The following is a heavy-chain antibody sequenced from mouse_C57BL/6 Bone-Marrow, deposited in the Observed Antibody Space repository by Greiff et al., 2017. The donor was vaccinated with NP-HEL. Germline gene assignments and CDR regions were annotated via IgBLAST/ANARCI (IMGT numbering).Heavy chain of an antibody. D-gene: IGHD3-2*02. CDR3: TTSSGSLYYAMDY. J-gene: IGHJ4*01. Sequence: EVKLQESGAELVRPGASVKLSCTASGFNIKDDYKHWVKQRPEQGLEWIGWIDPENGDTEYASKFQGKATITADTSSNTAYLQLSSLTSEDTAVYYCTTSSGSLYYAMDYWGQGTSVTVSS. CDR1: GFNIKDDY. V-gene: IGHV14-4*01. CDR2: IDPENGDT.